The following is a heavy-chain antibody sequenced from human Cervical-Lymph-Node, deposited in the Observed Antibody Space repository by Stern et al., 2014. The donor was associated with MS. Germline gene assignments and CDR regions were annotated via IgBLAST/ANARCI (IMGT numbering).Heavy chain of an antibody. CDR3: ARSRDAYSPLAY. D-gene: IGHD5-24*01. V-gene: IGHV4-59*01. J-gene: IGHJ4*02. CDR1: GGSISGYD. CDR2: IYYSGST. Sequence: DQLVESGPGLVKPSETLSLTCTVSGGSISGYDCSWIRQPPGKGLEWIGHIYYSGSTNYIPSLKNRVSISIDTPKNQFSLKLSSVTAADTAVYYCARSRDAYSPLAYWGQGALVTVSS.